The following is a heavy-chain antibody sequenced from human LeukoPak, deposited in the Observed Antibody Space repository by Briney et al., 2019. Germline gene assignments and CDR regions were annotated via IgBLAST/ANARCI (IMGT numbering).Heavy chain of an antibody. CDR2: IYYSGST. Sequence: PSGTLSLTCTVSGGSISSSSYYWGWIRQPPGKGLEWIGSIYYSGSTYYNPSLKSRVTISVDKSKNQFSLRLSSVTAADTAVYYCARIRDYFDRIGYYYVLDYWGQGTLVTVSS. CDR3: ARIRDYFDRIGYYYVLDY. V-gene: IGHV4-39*07. D-gene: IGHD3-22*01. CDR1: GGSISSSSYY. J-gene: IGHJ4*02.